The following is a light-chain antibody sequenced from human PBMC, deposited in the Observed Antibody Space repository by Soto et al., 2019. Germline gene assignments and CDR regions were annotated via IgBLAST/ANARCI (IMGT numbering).Light chain of an antibody. CDR1: QSVSSW. CDR2: DAS. Sequence: DIQVTHSASALSVSEGDSVTITCRASQSVSSWLAWYQQKPGKAPKLLIFDASNLESGVPSRFSGSGSGIEFTLTISDLQPDDSATYYCQQYRSFGQGTKVDIK. V-gene: IGKV1-5*01. CDR3: QQYRS. J-gene: IGKJ1*01.